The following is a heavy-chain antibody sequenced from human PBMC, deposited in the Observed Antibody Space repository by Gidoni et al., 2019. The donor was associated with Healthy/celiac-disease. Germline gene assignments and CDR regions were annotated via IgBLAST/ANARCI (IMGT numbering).Heavy chain of an antibody. J-gene: IGHJ6*02. V-gene: IGHV3-23*01. CDR3: AKSIPLDGLESGYLYYYYYYGMDV. CDR1: GFTFSSYA. D-gene: IGHD3-3*01. Sequence: EVQLLESGGGLVQPGGSLRLSCAASGFTFSSYAMSWDRQAPGKGLAGVSAISGSGGSTYYADSVKGRFTISRDNSKNTLYLQMNSLRAEDTAVYYCAKSIPLDGLESGYLYYYYYYGMDVWGQGTTVTVSS. CDR2: ISGSGGST.